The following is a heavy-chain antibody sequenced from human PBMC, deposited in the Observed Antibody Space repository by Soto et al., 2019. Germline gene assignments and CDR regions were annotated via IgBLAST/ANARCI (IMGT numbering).Heavy chain of an antibody. CDR3: VRSIVVATAIDY. D-gene: IGHD2-21*02. J-gene: IGHJ4*02. V-gene: IGHV1-3*01. CDR1: GYTFTSYA. CDR2: INAGNGNT. Sequence: ASVKVSCKASGYTFTSYAMHWVRQAPGQRLEWMGWINAGNGNTKYSQKFQGRVTITRDTSASTAYMELSSLRSEDTAVYYCVRSIVVATAIDYWGQGTPVPVSS.